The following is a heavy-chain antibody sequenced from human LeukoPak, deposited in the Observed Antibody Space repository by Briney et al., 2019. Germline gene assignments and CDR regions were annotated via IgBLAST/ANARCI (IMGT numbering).Heavy chain of an antibody. CDR3: TRGAGWLIDY. D-gene: IGHD3-16*01. CDR1: DDSMSDYY. V-gene: IGHV4-59*01. Sequence: SETLSLTCTVSDDSMSDYYRGWIRQPPGMGLEWIGYFHNSGTSTYNPSLKSRVTISADTSKNQFSLKLNSLTTADTAVYYCTRGAGWLIDYWGQGILVTVSS. CDR2: FHNSGTS. J-gene: IGHJ4*02.